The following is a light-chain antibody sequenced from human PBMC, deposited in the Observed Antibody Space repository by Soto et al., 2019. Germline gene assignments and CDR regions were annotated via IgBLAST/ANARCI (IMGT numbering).Light chain of an antibody. V-gene: IGLV2-14*01. Sequence: QSALTQPASVSGSPLQSITISCTGTSSDVGGYNYVSWYQQHPGKAPKLMIYDVSNRPSGVSNRFSGSKSGNTASLTISGLQAEDEADYYCSSYTSSSTANYVFGTGTKVTVL. J-gene: IGLJ1*01. CDR1: SSDVGGYNY. CDR2: DVS. CDR3: SSYTSSSTANYV.